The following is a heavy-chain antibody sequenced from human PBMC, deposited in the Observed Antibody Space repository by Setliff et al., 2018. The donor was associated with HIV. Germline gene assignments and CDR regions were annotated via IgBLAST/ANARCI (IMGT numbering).Heavy chain of an antibody. D-gene: IGHD2-15*01. V-gene: IGHV3-48*01. CDR3: VRDLYWAFDY. CDR1: GFPFTTYS. CDR2: INGGGDPI. Sequence: QPGGSLRLSCAASGFPFTTYSMNWARQAPGKGLEWIAYINGGGDPIWYADSVKGRFTISRDNAKNSLDLQMNSLRAGDTAVYYCVRDLYWAFDYWGQGTLVTVSS. J-gene: IGHJ4*02.